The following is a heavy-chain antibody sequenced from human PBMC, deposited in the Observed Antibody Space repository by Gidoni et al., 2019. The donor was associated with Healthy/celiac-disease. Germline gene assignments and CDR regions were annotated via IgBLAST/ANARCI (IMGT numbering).Heavy chain of an antibody. D-gene: IGHD1-26*01. CDR1: GGTFSSYA. J-gene: IGHJ3*02. Sequence: QVQLVQSGAEVKKPGSAVKVSCKAYGGTFSSYAISWVRQAPGQGLEWMGGIIPIFGTANYALKFQGSVTITADESTSTAYMELISLRSEDTAVYYCARGWELLLGFAAFDIWGQGTMVTVSS. CDR2: IIPIFGTA. CDR3: ARGWELLLGFAAFDI. V-gene: IGHV1-69*12.